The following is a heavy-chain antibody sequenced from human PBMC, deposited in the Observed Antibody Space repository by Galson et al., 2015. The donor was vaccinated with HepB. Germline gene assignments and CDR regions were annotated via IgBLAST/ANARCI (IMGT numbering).Heavy chain of an antibody. CDR2: INHSGST. V-gene: IGHV4-34*01. CDR3: AGLLTRGY. D-gene: IGHD3-9*01. Sequence: SETLSLTCAVYGGSFSGYYWSWIRQPPGKGLEWIGEINHSGSTNYNPSLKSRVTISVDTSKNQFSLKLSSVTAADTAVYYCAGLLTRGYWGQGTLVTVSS. J-gene: IGHJ4*02. CDR1: GGSFSGYY.